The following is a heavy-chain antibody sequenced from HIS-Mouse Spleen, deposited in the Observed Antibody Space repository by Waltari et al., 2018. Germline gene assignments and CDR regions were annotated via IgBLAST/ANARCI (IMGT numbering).Heavy chain of an antibody. CDR2: IYYSVST. CDR1: GGSISSYY. V-gene: IGHV4-59*01. CDR3: ARDVNMYSSSSGGFDY. J-gene: IGHJ4*02. D-gene: IGHD6-6*01. Sequence: QVQLQESGPGLVKPSETLSLTCTVSGGSISSYYWSWIRQPPGKGLEWIGDIYYSVSTNHNPSLKSRVTISVDTSKNQFSLKLSSVTAAETAVYYCARDVNMYSSSSGGFDYWGQGTLVTVSS.